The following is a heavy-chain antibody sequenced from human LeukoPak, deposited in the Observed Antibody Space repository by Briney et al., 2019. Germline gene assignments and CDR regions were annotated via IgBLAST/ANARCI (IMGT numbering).Heavy chain of an antibody. V-gene: IGHV3-7*01. CDR3: ARDAYDYVWGSYRPTYYFDY. D-gene: IGHD3-16*02. CDR2: INHNGNVN. CDR1: GFTFSSYW. J-gene: IGHJ4*02. Sequence: GGSLRLSCAASGFTFSSYWMNWARQAPGKGLEWVASINHNGNVNYYVDSVKGRFTISRDNAKNSLYLQMNSLRAEDTAVYYCARDAYDYVWGSYRPTYYFDYWGQGTLVTVSS.